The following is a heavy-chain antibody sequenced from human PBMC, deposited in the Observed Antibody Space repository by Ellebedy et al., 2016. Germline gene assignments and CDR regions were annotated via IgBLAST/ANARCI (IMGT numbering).Heavy chain of an antibody. J-gene: IGHJ6*03. Sequence: GESLKISXKGSGYSFTSYWIGWVRQMPGKGLEWMGIIYPGDSDTRYSPSFQGQVTISADKSISTAYLQWSSLKASDTAMYYCARLAWELLHPYYMDVWGKGTTVTVSS. CDR1: GYSFTSYW. D-gene: IGHD1-26*01. V-gene: IGHV5-51*01. CDR3: ARLAWELLHPYYMDV. CDR2: IYPGDSDT.